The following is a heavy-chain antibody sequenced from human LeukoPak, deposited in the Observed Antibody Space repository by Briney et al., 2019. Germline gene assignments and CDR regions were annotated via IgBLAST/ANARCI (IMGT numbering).Heavy chain of an antibody. CDR1: GGSISSSTYY. Sequence: SETLSLTCTVSGGSISSSTYYWGWIRQPPGRGLEWIGGVYYSGSTYYNPSLKSRVTISVDTSKNQFSLKLSSVTAADTAVYYCARILNYYDTSGPIFDYWGQGTLVTVSS. CDR2: VYYSGST. CDR3: ARILNYYDTSGPIFDY. J-gene: IGHJ4*02. D-gene: IGHD3-22*01. V-gene: IGHV4-39*07.